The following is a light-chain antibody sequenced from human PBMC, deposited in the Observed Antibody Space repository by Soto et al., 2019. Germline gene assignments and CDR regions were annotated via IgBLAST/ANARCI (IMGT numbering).Light chain of an antibody. CDR3: QQYNSYPWT. Sequence: DIQMTQSPSSLSASVGDRDTITCRASQSISSYLNWYQQKPGKAPKLLIYDVSSLESGVPSRFSGSGSGTEFTLAISSLQPDDFATYYCQQYNSYPWTFGQGTKVDIK. CDR1: QSISSY. CDR2: DVS. V-gene: IGKV1-5*01. J-gene: IGKJ1*01.